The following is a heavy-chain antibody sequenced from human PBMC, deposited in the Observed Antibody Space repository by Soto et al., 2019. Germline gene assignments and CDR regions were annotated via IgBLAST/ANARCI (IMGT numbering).Heavy chain of an antibody. CDR2: INHSGST. V-gene: IGHV4-34*01. CDR3: ARGGRYSYTFDY. Sequence: SETLSLTGAVYGGSFSGYYLSWIRQPPGKGLEWIGEINHSGSTNYNPSLKSRGTISVDTYKNQFSLKLRCVTAADTAVYYCARGGRYSYTFDYWGQGTLVTVSS. J-gene: IGHJ4*02. D-gene: IGHD5-18*01. CDR1: GGSFSGYY.